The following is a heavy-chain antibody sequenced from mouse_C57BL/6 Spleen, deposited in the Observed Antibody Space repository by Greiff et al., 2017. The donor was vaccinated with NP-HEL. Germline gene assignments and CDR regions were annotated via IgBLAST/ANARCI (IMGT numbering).Heavy chain of an antibody. J-gene: IGHJ4*01. V-gene: IGHV1-15*01. D-gene: IGHD1-1*01. CDR3: TNLITTVVEDY. CDR1: GYTFTDYE. CDR2: IDPEPGGT. Sequence: QVQLQQSGAELVRPGASVTLSCKASGYTFTDYEMHWVKQTPVHGLEWIGAIDPEPGGTAYNQKFKGKAILTADKSYSTAYMELRSLTSEDSAVYYCTNLITTVVEDYWGQGTSVTVSS.